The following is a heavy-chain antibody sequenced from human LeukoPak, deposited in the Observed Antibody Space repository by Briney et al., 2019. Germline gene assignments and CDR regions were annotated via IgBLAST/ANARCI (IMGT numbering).Heavy chain of an antibody. Sequence: ASVKVSCKASGYTFTAYYMHWVRQAPGQGLEWVGRINPNSGDTNYAQKFQGRVTITADESTSTAYMELSSLRSEDTAVYYCARECSGSIAAPSWFDPWGQGTLVTVSS. J-gene: IGHJ5*02. D-gene: IGHD6-6*01. CDR2: INPNSGDT. CDR1: GYTFTAYY. V-gene: IGHV1-2*06. CDR3: ARECSGSIAAPSWFDP.